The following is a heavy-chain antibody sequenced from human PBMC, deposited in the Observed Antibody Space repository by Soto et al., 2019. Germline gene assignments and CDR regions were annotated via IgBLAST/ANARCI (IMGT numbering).Heavy chain of an antibody. CDR2: IYPGDSDT. Sequence: RGESLKISCKGSGYSFTSYWIGWVRQMPGKGLEWTGIIYPGDSDTRYSPSFQGQVTISAGKSISTAYLQWSSVKASDTAMYHRARLGQSSSTDGFDIWGQGTRVAVSS. D-gene: IGHD6-13*01. CDR1: GYSFTSYW. J-gene: IGHJ3*02. V-gene: IGHV5-51*01. CDR3: ARLGQSSSTDGFDI.